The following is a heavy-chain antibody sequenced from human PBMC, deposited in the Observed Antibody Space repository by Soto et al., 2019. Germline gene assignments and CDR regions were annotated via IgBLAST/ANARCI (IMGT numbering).Heavy chain of an antibody. D-gene: IGHD3-16*01. Sequence: PGGSLRLSCAASGFTFSSYAMSWVRQAPGKGLEWVSAISGSGGSTYYADSVKGRFTISRDNSKNTLYLQMNSLRAEDTAVYYCAKDGGGNLRYYYYGMDVWGQGTTVTVSS. CDR1: GFTFSSYA. J-gene: IGHJ6*02. CDR3: AKDGGGNLRYYYYGMDV. V-gene: IGHV3-23*01. CDR2: ISGSGGST.